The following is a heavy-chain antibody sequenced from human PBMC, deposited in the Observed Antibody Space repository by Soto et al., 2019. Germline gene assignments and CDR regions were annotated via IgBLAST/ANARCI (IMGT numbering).Heavy chain of an antibody. D-gene: IGHD3-10*01. CDR3: AKAEYYGSGRRGAFDI. Sequence: GGSLRLSCAASGFTFSGYGMTWVRQAPGRGLEWVSSISSSGRSTYYADSVKGRFTISRDSSKNTLYLQMNSLRAEDTAVYYCAKAEYYGSGRRGAFDIWGQGTMVTVSS. J-gene: IGHJ3*02. V-gene: IGHV3-23*01. CDR2: ISSSGRST. CDR1: GFTFSGYG.